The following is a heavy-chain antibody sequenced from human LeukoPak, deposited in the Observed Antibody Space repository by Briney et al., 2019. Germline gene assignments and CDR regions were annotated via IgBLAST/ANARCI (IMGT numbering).Heavy chain of an antibody. Sequence: GGSLRLSCAASGCTFRNHWMHWVRQAPGTGLVWVSRVDGDGSGASYADFVRGRFTISRDNAKDTLYLQMNSLRAEDTAVYYCVSLVVTADLAFDIWGQGTMVTVSS. V-gene: IGHV3-74*01. J-gene: IGHJ3*02. CDR1: GCTFRNHW. D-gene: IGHD2-21*02. CDR2: VDGDGSGA. CDR3: VSLVVTADLAFDI.